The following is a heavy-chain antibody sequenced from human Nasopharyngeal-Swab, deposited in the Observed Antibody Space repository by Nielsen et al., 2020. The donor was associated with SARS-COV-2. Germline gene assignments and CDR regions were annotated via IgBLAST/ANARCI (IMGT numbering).Heavy chain of an antibody. D-gene: IGHD3-22*01. CDR2: INPSGST. V-gene: IGHV4-34*01. CDR1: GGSFSVYY. Sequence: SATLPRTCAGYGGSFSVYYWSWIRQPPGKGLERIGEINPSGSTNYNPSLKSRVTISVETSKNQFSLKLSSVTAAGTAVYYCARGLGQYYYDSSGYYFFDYWGQGTLVTVSS. J-gene: IGHJ4*02. CDR3: ARGLGQYYYDSSGYYFFDY.